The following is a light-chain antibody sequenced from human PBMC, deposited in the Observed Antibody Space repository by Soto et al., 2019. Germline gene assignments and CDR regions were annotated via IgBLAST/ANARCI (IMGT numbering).Light chain of an antibody. Sequence: DFQMTQSPSFLSAYVGDRVTITCRASQDISNYVAWFQQKPGKVPELLMYAASTLHSGVPSRFSGSGSGTEFTLTSSSLQPDDVATYYCQKYNSAPWTFGQGTKV. CDR3: QKYNSAPWT. V-gene: IGKV1-27*01. J-gene: IGKJ1*01. CDR1: QDISNY. CDR2: AAS.